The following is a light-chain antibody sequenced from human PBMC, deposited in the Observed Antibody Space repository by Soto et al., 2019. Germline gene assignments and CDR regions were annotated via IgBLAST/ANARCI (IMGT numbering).Light chain of an antibody. J-gene: IGKJ3*01. CDR1: QDISNA. CDR3: LQHNNLPFT. CDR2: ASS. V-gene: IGKV1-17*01. Sequence: DIQMTQSPTSLSASVGDRVTITCRASQDISNALDWYQQKPGKAPKRLIYASSSWQSGAPARFSGSVSGTEFTLTINSLKPEDFATYFCLQHNNLPFTFGPGTKVDV.